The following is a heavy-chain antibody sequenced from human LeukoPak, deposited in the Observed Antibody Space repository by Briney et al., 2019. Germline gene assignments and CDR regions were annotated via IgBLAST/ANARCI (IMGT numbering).Heavy chain of an antibody. CDR1: GGSFSGYY. CDR2: INHSGST. V-gene: IGHV4-34*01. Sequence: PSETLSLTCAVYGGSFSGYYWSWIRQPSGKGLEWIGEINHSGSTNYNPSLKSRVTISVDTSKNQFSLKLSSVTAADTAVYYCASRLSFWSGTRGGWFDPWGQGTLVTVSS. D-gene: IGHD3-3*01. J-gene: IGHJ5*02. CDR3: ASRLSFWSGTRGGWFDP.